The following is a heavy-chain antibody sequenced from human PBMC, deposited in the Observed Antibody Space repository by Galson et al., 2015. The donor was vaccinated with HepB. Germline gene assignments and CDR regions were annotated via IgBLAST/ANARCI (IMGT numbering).Heavy chain of an antibody. Sequence: SVKVSCKASGGTFTTYTISWVRQAPGQGLEWTGRIIPFLGTANYPQNFQGRVTITADKSTSTAYMELSSLTSEDTAVYYCARDDGSGSYLYNWFDPWGQGTLVTVSS. CDR3: ARDDGSGSYLYNWFDP. CDR2: IIPFLGTA. CDR1: GGTFTTYT. V-gene: IGHV1-69*08. J-gene: IGHJ5*02. D-gene: IGHD3-10*01.